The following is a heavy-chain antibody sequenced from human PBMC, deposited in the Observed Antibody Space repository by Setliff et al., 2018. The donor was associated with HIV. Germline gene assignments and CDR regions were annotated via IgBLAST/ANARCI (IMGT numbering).Heavy chain of an antibody. CDR2: IIPILGIA. D-gene: IGHD2-15*01. CDR3: ARGPPSRYCSGGSCYSFKGYFDY. Sequence: SVKVSCKASGGTFSSYAISWVRQAPGQGLEWMGGIIPILGIANYAQKFQGRVTITADESTSTAYMELSSLGSEDTAVYYCARGPPSRYCSGGSCYSFKGYFDYWGQGMLVTVSS. CDR1: GGTFSSYA. V-gene: IGHV1-69*10. J-gene: IGHJ4*02.